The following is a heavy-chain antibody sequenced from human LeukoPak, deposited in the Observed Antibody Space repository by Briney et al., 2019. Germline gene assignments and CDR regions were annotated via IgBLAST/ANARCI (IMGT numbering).Heavy chain of an antibody. CDR2: INHSGST. V-gene: IGHV4-34*01. D-gene: IGHD3-3*01. CDR1: GGSFSGYY. Sequence: PSETLSLTCAVYGGSFSGYYWSWIRQPPWKGLEWIGEINHSGSTNYNPSLKSRVTISVDTSKNQFSLKLSSVTAADTAVYYCARERRRFLEWLPVIEYYFDYWGQGTLVTVSS. J-gene: IGHJ4*02. CDR3: ARERRRFLEWLPVIEYYFDY.